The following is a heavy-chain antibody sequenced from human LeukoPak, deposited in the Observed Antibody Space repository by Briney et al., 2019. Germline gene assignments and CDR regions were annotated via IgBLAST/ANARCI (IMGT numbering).Heavy chain of an antibody. Sequence: GGSLRLSCAASGFTFSSYSMNWVRQAPGKGLEWVSYISSSSSTIYYADSVKGRFTISRDNSKNTLYLQMNSLRAEDTAVYYCARGSRTLLDYWGQGTLVTVSS. V-gene: IGHV3-48*01. CDR3: ARGSRTLLDY. CDR2: ISSSSSTI. CDR1: GFTFSSYS. J-gene: IGHJ4*02. D-gene: IGHD2/OR15-2a*01.